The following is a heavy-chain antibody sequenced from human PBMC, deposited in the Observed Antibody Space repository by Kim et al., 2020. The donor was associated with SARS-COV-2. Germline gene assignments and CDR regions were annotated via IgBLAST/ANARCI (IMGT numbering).Heavy chain of an antibody. J-gene: IGHJ2*01. V-gene: IGHV3-23*01. Sequence: GGSLRLSCAASGFTFGNSAMSWVRQVPGKGLEWVSGIFGSGSGKYYADSVKGRFTISRDNSQSTVYLQLNNLRADDTAVYYCARHLHVTTETCYWYFDLWGRGTLVTVSS. CDR1: GFTFGNSA. CDR3: ARHLHVTTETCYWYFDL. CDR2: IFGSGSGK.